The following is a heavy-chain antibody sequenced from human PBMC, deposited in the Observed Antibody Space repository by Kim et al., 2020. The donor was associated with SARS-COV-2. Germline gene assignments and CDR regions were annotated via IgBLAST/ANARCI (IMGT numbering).Heavy chain of an antibody. D-gene: IGHD3-10*01. V-gene: IGHV3-23*01. CDR3: AKDRVRVVRGYFDY. J-gene: IGHJ4*02. Sequence: DSVKGRFTISRDNSKNTLYLQMNSLRAEDTAVYYCAKDRVRVVRGYFDYWGQGTLVTVSS.